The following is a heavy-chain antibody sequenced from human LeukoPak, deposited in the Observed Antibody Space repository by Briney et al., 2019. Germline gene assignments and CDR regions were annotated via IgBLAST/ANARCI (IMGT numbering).Heavy chain of an antibody. D-gene: IGHD3-22*01. V-gene: IGHV4-59*08. CDR1: GGSISSYY. Sequence: PSETLSLTSTVSGGSISSYYWSWIRQPPGKGLEWIGYIYYSGSTNYNPSLKSRVTISVDTSKNQFSLKLSSVTAADTAVYYCARRQDDSSGYYLRYYYMDVWGKGTTVTVSS. J-gene: IGHJ6*03. CDR3: ARRQDDSSGYYLRYYYMDV. CDR2: IYYSGST.